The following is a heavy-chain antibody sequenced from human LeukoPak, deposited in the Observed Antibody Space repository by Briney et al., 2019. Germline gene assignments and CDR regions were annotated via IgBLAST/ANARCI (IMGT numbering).Heavy chain of an antibody. CDR2: IIPIFGTA. J-gene: IGHJ3*02. V-gene: IGHV1-69*13. D-gene: IGHD4-11*01. CDR3: AREARTVTTPVGAFDI. Sequence: SVKVSCKASGYTFTSYYMHWVRQAPGQGLEWMGGIIPIFGTANYAQKFQGRVTITADESTSTAYMELSSLRSEDTAVYYCAREARTVTTPVGAFDIWGQGTMVTVSS. CDR1: GYTFTSYY.